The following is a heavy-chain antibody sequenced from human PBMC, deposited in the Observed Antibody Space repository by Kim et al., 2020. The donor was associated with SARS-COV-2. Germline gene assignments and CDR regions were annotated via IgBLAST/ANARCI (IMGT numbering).Heavy chain of an antibody. V-gene: IGHV3-43*02. CDR1: GFTFDDYA. CDR2: ISGDGGST. D-gene: IGHD3-16*02. J-gene: IGHJ6*02. Sequence: GGSLRLSCAASGFTFDDYAMHWVRQAPGKGLEWVSLISGDGGSTYYADSVKGRFTISRDNSKNSLYLQMNSLRTEDTALYYCAKDGETFGGVIVPWYYYGMDVWGQGTTVTVSS. CDR3: AKDGETFGGVIVPWYYYGMDV.